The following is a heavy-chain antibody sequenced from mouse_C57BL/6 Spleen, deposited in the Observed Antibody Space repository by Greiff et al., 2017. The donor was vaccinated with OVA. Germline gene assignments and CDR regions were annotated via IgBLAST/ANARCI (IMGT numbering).Heavy chain of an antibody. J-gene: IGHJ2*01. V-gene: IGHV1-74*01. CDR3: AIGYDYDVDYFDY. Sequence: QVHVKQPGAELVKPGASVKVSCKASGYTFTSYWMHWVKQRPGQGLEWIGRIHPSDSDTNYNQKFKGKATLTVDKSSSTAYMQLSSLTSEDSAVYYCAIGYDYDVDYFDYWGQGTTLTVSS. D-gene: IGHD2-4*01. CDR1: GYTFTSYW. CDR2: IHPSDSDT.